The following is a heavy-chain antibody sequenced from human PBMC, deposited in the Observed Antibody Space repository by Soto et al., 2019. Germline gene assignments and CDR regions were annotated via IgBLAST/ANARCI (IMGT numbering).Heavy chain of an antibody. CDR2: ITGSGDST. CDR3: ASRLVVAVVHGFDY. V-gene: IGHV3-23*01. CDR1: GFTFSSYA. J-gene: IGHJ4*02. D-gene: IGHD3-22*01. Sequence: GGSLRLSCAASGFTFSSYAMSWVRQAPGKGLEWVSAITGSGDSTYYADSVKGRFTVSRDNSKNTLYLQMNCLRAEDTAVYYCASRLVVAVVHGFDYWGQGTLVTVSS.